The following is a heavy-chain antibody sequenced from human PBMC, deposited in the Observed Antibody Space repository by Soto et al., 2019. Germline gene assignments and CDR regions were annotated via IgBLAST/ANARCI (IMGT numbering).Heavy chain of an antibody. D-gene: IGHD6-19*01. J-gene: IGHJ6*02. V-gene: IGHV1-3*01. Sequence: ASVKVSCKASGYTFTSYTMHWVRQAPGQRLEWMGWINAGNGNTKYSQKFQGRVTITRDTSASTAYMELSSLRSEDTAVYYCASSYSNGWYHYGMDVWGQGTTVTSP. CDR3: ASSYSNGWYHYGMDV. CDR1: GYTFTSYT. CDR2: INAGNGNT.